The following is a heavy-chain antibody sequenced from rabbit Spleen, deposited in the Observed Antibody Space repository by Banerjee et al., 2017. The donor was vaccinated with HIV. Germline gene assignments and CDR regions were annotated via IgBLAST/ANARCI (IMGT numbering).Heavy chain of an antibody. CDR1: GFDFTNYY. Sequence: QLTETGGDLVQPGGSLTLSCKASGFDFTNYYMNWVRQAPGKGLEWIGYIDPVFGITYYANWVNGRFSISRENAQNTVFLQMTSLTAADTATYFCARDLAGVIGWNFNLWGPGTLVTVS. CDR2: IDPVFGIT. D-gene: IGHD4-1*01. J-gene: IGHJ4*01. V-gene: IGHV1S7*01. CDR3: ARDLAGVIGWNFNL.